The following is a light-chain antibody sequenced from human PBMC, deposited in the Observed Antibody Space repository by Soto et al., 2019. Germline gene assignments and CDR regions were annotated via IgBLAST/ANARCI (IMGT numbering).Light chain of an antibody. CDR3: QHYGTSPQT. CDR2: SAS. Sequence: EIVLTQSPGTLSLSPGERATLSCRASQSVSNSYLAWYQQKRGQAPRLLISSASRRATGIPDRFSGSGSGTDFTLSITSLEPEDFAVYYCQHYGTSPQTFGQGTRVEIK. CDR1: QSVSNSY. J-gene: IGKJ1*01. V-gene: IGKV3-20*01.